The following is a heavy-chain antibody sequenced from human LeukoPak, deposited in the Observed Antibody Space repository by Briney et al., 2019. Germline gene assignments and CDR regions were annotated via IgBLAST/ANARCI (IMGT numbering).Heavy chain of an antibody. D-gene: IGHD1-7*01. CDR3: ARLITGTTTAFDI. Sequence: NPSETLSLTCTVSGYSIRSGFYWGWIRQPPGKGLEWIGSIYQSGSTHYNPSLKSRVTISVDTSKNQFSLKLSSVTAADTAVYYCARLITGTTTAFDIWGQGTMVTVSS. J-gene: IGHJ3*02. CDR2: IYQSGST. V-gene: IGHV4-38-2*02. CDR1: GYSIRSGFY.